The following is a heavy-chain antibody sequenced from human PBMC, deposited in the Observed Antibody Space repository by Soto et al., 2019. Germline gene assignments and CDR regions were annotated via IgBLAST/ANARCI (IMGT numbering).Heavy chain of an antibody. CDR1: GYTFTGYY. J-gene: IGHJ6*02. CDR2: INPNSGGT. CDR3: ARDSYYQLLREGYYYYVMDV. V-gene: IGHV1-2*04. Sequence: ASVKVSCKASGYTFTGYYMHWVRQAPGQGLEWMGWINPNSGGTNYAQKFQGWVTMTRDTSISTAYMELSRLRSDDTAVYYCARDSYYQLLREGYYYYVMDVWGPGTTVTVSS. D-gene: IGHD2-2*01.